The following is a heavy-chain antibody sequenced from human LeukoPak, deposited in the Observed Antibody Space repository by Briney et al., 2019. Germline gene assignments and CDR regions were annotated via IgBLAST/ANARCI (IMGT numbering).Heavy chain of an antibody. J-gene: IGHJ5*02. CDR1: GGSISSGGYY. D-gene: IGHD6-13*01. V-gene: IGHV4-30-4*01. CDR3: VGDALYSSTWYPGP. CDR2: IYHSGST. Sequence: SETLSLTCTVSGGSISSGGYYWSWIRQPPGQGLEWIGHIYHSGSTFYNPSLKSRVSISVDTSKNQFSLKLSSVTAADTAVYYCVGDALYSSTWYPGPWGQGTLVTVSS.